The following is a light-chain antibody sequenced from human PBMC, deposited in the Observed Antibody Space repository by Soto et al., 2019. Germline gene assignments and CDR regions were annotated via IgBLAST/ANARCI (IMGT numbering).Light chain of an antibody. Sequence: QSVLTQPPSASGTPGQRVTISCSGSSSNIGSNTVNWYQQLPGTAPKLLIYSSNQRPSGVPDRFSGSKSGTSASLAISGLQSDDEADYYCATWDDSLNGYVFGTGTQVTVL. CDR2: SSN. V-gene: IGLV1-44*01. CDR1: SSNIGSNT. J-gene: IGLJ1*01. CDR3: ATWDDSLNGYV.